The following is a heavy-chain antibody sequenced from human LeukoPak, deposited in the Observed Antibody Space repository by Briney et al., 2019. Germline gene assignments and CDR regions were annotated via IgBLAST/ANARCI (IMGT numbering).Heavy chain of an antibody. CDR1: GGSFSGYY. J-gene: IGHJ5*02. CDR2: INHSGST. CDR3: AKVRYYYEMYNWFDP. D-gene: IGHD3-22*01. V-gene: IGHV4-34*01. Sequence: SETLSLTCAVYGGSFSGYYWSWIRQPPGKGLEWIGEINHSGSTNYNPSLKSRVTISVDTSKNQFSLKLSSVTAADTAVYYCAKVRYYYEMYNWFDPWGQGTLVTVSS.